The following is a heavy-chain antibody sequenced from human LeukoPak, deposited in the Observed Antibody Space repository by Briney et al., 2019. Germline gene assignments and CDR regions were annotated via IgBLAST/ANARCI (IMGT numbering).Heavy chain of an antibody. CDR3: AKDTPPLIVGAGGGAFDI. Sequence: GGSLRLSCAASGFTFSSYAMSWVRQAPGKGLEWVSAISGSGGSTYYADSVKGRFTISRDNSKNTLYLQMNSLRAEDTAVYYCAKDTPPLIVGAGGGAFDIWGQGTMVTVSS. V-gene: IGHV3-23*01. J-gene: IGHJ3*02. D-gene: IGHD1-26*01. CDR2: ISGSGGST. CDR1: GFTFSSYA.